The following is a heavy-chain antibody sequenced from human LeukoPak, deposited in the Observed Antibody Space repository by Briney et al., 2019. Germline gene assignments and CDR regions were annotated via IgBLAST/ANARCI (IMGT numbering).Heavy chain of an antibody. J-gene: IGHJ4*02. V-gene: IGHV4-39*01. CDR2: ISYSGNI. D-gene: IGHD3-16*01. CDR1: GGSISSSTYY. CDR3: ARQRRLELPDY. Sequence: SETLSLTCTVSGGSISSSTYYWGWIRQPPGKGLEWIGSISYSGNIYYNPSLKSRVTISVDASKNQFSLKLSSVTAADTAVYYCARQRRLELPDYWGQGTLVTVSS.